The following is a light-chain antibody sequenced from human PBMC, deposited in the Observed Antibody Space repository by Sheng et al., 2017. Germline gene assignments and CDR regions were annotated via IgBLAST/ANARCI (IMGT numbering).Light chain of an antibody. CDR1: SGYIASNY. CDR2: EDK. V-gene: IGLV6-57*01. CDR3: QSSDGSSWF. J-gene: IGLJ3*02. Sequence: NFMLIQPHSVSESPGKTVTMSCTRSSGYIASNYVQWFQQRPGSSPTTVIYEDKQRPSGVPDRFSGSIDRSSNSASLTISGLKTEDEAVYYCQSSDGSSWFFGGGTKLTVL.